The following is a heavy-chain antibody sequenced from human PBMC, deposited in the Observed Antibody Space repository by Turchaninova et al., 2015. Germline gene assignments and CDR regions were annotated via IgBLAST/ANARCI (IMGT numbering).Heavy chain of an antibody. J-gene: IGHJ4*02. CDR3: ARHTDGSGYYY. CDR2: IHNRGGT. V-gene: IGHV4-39*01. Sequence: QLQLQESGPGLVKPSETLSLTCPVPRASITSGDFFWGWIRQPPGKGLEWIGTIHNRGGTFYNPSLRSRLTISADTSKNQFSLKLSSVTAADTAMYYCARHTDGSGYYYWGRGTLVTVSS. CDR1: RASITSGDFF. D-gene: IGHD3-3*01.